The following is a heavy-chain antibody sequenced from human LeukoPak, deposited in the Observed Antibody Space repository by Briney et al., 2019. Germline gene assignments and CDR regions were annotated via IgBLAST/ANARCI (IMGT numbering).Heavy chain of an antibody. CDR3: ASLYFYGSGSFPNY. V-gene: IGHV4-39*01. CDR1: GGSISTRYYY. Sequence: SETLSLTCAVSGGSISTRYYYWGWIRQPPGKGLEWIGTIHDSGSTYYSPSLKSQGTISVDTSNNQFSLKLSSVTAGDTAVYYCASLYFYGSGSFPNYWGQGILVTVST. D-gene: IGHD3-10*01. CDR2: IHDSGST. J-gene: IGHJ4*02.